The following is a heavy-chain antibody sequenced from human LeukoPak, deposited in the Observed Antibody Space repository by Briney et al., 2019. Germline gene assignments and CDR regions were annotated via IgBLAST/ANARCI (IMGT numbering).Heavy chain of an antibody. J-gene: IGHJ4*02. CDR3: ARLSDSSGTRRSDY. CDR1: GFTFSDHS. V-gene: IGHV3-72*01. Sequence: PGGSLRLSCATSGFTFSDHSIDWVRQAPGKGLEWVGRTRNKANSYTIEYAASVKDRFTISRDDSKNSLYLQMNSLKIEDTAVYYCARLSDSSGTRRSDYWGQGTLVTVSS. CDR2: TRNKANSYTI. D-gene: IGHD3-22*01.